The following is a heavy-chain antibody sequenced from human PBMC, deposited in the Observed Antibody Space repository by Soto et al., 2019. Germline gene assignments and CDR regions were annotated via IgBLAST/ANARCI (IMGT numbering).Heavy chain of an antibody. D-gene: IGHD3-22*01. V-gene: IGHV1-69*01. Sequence: QVQLVQSGAEVRKPGSSVRVSCKASGGSFNRHTISWVRQAPGQGLEWMGGIIPIFGTANHAQKFQGRVTILADESMSTVYMELSSLRSDDTAIYYCARGWGYDSTDYYYAYWGQGTLLIVSS. CDR3: ARGWGYDSTDYYYAY. CDR2: IIPIFGTA. CDR1: GGSFNRHT. J-gene: IGHJ4*02.